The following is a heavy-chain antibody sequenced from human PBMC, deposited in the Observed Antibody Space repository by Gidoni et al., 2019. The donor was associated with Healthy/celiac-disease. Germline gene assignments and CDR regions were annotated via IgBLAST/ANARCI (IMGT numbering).Heavy chain of an antibody. CDR3: ADDSSGIFDY. D-gene: IGHD3-22*01. CDR1: GGSISSSSYY. V-gene: IGHV4-39*07. CDR2: IYYSGST. Sequence: QLQLQESGPGLVKPSETLSLTCTVSGGSISSSSYYWGWLRQPPGKGLEWIGSIYYSGSTYYNPSLKSRVTISVDTSKNQFSLKLSSVTAADTAVYYCADDSSGIFDYWGQGTLVTVSS. J-gene: IGHJ4*02.